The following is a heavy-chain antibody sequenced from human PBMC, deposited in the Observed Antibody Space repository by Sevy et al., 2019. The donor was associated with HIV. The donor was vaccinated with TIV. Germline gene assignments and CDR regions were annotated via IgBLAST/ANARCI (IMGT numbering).Heavy chain of an antibody. V-gene: IGHV3-33*01. CDR1: GFTFSNYG. Sequence: GGSLRLSCAASGFTFSNYGMHWVLQAPGKGLEWVAVIWYDGSNKYYADSVKGRFTISRDNSKNTLYLQMNSLRGEDTAVYYCARESDSFYAFDIWGQGTTVTVSS. CDR2: IWYDGSNK. D-gene: IGHD3-3*01. CDR3: ARESDSFYAFDI. J-gene: IGHJ3*02.